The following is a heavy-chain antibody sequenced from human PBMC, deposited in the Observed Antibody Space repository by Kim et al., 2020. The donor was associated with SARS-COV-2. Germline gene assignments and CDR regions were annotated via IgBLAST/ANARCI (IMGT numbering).Heavy chain of an antibody. CDR1: GVSISSNNW. Sequence: SETLSLICAVSGVSISSNNWWSWVRQPPGRGLEWIGDIYHSGTTNYNPSLKSRVTISVDKYKNQFSLILTSVTAADTAIYYCARPVAGSVWDVWGQGTT. J-gene: IGHJ6*02. D-gene: IGHD6-19*01. CDR3: ARPVAGSVWDV. CDR2: IYHSGTT. V-gene: IGHV4-4*02.